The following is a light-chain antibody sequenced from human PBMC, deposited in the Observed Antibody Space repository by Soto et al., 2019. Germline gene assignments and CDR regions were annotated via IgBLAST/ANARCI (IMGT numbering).Light chain of an antibody. V-gene: IGLV2-8*01. CDR3: RSYGGYNTVV. CDR2: EVN. CDR1: SSDVGGYNY. J-gene: IGLJ1*01. Sequence: QSVLTQPPSASGSPGQSVTISCTGTSSDVGGYNYVSWFQQHPGKAPKLIIHEVNQRPSGVPDRFSGSKSGNTASLTVSGLQAEDEGTYYCRSYGGYNTVVFGNGTKVTV.